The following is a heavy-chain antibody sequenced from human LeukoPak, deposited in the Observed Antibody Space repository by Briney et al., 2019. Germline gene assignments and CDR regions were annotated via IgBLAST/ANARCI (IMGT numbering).Heavy chain of an antibody. J-gene: IGHJ6*03. CDR3: VRLSRGAMNYHMDV. V-gene: IGHV3-72*01. D-gene: IGHD3-10*01. Sequence: PGGSLRLSCAASGFTFSSYAMYWVRQAPGKGLEWVGRSRNKANRYTTTHGESVRGRFTISRDDSENSLYLQLNSLKTEDTGVYYCVRLSRGAMNYHMDVWGKGTTVTISS. CDR1: GFTFSSYA. CDR2: SRNKANRYTT.